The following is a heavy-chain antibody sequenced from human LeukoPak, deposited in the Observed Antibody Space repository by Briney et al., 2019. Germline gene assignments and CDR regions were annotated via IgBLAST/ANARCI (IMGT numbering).Heavy chain of an antibody. CDR2: IKDDGSEK. CDR1: TFTFSSYW. V-gene: IGHV3-7*01. CDR3: ARRGTYQNWFDP. J-gene: IGHJ5*02. D-gene: IGHD3-16*01. Sequence: PGGSLRLSCAASTFTFSSYWMSRVRQAPGKGLEWVATIKDDGSEKYYVDSVSGRFTISRDNAKNSLYLQMNSLRAEDTAVYYCARRGTYQNWFDPWGQGTLVTVSS.